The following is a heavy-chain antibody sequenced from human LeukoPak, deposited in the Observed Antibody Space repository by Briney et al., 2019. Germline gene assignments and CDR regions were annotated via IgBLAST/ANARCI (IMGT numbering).Heavy chain of an antibody. CDR3: ARDGYSGSYYFDY. Sequence: SETLSLTCTVSGGSISSYYWSWIRQPPGKGLEWIGHIYYSGSTNYNPSLKSRVTISVDTSKNQFSLKLSSVTAADTAVYYCARDGYSGSYYFDYWGQGTLVTVSS. J-gene: IGHJ4*02. CDR1: GGSISSYY. D-gene: IGHD1-26*01. V-gene: IGHV4-59*01. CDR2: IYYSGST.